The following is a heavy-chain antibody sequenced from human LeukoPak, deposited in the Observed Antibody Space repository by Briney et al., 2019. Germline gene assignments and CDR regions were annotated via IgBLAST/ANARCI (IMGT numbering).Heavy chain of an antibody. V-gene: IGHV3-21*01. Sequence: GGSLRPSCAASGFTFSSYSMNWVRQAPGKGLEWVSSISSSSSYIYYADSVKGRFTISRDNAKNSLYLQMNSLRAEDTAVYYCARGSTLIWSGDYWGQGTLVTVSS. D-gene: IGHD3-10*01. CDR2: ISSSSSYI. CDR3: ARGSTLIWSGDY. CDR1: GFTFSSYS. J-gene: IGHJ4*02.